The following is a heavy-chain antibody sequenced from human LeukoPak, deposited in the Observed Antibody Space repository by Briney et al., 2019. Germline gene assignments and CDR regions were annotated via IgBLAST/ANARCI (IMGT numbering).Heavy chain of an antibody. Sequence: GGSLRLSCAASGFTFSSYAVSWVRQAPGKGLEWVSAISGSGGSTYYADSVKGRFTISRDNSKNTLYLQMNSLGAEDTAVYYCAKDLPSTYYDILTGPEDPDYWGQGTLVTVSS. V-gene: IGHV3-23*01. CDR2: ISGSGGST. CDR1: GFTFSSYA. J-gene: IGHJ4*02. CDR3: AKDLPSTYYDILTGPEDPDY. D-gene: IGHD3-9*01.